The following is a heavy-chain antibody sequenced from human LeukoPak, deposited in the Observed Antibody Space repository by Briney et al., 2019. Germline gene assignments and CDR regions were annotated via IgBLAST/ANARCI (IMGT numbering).Heavy chain of an antibody. J-gene: IGHJ3*02. Sequence: PSETLSLTCTVSGYSISSGYYWGWIRQPPGKGLEWIGSIYNSGSTYYNPSLKSRVTISVDTSKNQFSLKLSSVTAADTAVYYCARDHPKDIVVVPAAHPADAFDIWGQGTMVTVSS. V-gene: IGHV4-38-2*02. CDR3: ARDHPKDIVVVPAAHPADAFDI. D-gene: IGHD2-2*01. CDR2: IYNSGST. CDR1: GYSISSGYY.